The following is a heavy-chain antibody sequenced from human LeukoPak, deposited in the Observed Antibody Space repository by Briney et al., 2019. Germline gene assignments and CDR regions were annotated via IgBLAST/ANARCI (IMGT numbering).Heavy chain of an antibody. Sequence: SETLSLTCTVSGGSISSYYWSWIRQPPGKGLEWIGYIYYSGSTNYNPSLKSRVTISVDTSKNQFSLKLSSVTAADTAVYYCARESSSRGDYYYYYMDVWGKGTTVTVSS. CDR3: ARESSSRGDYYYYYMDV. J-gene: IGHJ6*03. D-gene: IGHD6-13*01. V-gene: IGHV4-59*01. CDR1: GGSISSYY. CDR2: IYYSGST.